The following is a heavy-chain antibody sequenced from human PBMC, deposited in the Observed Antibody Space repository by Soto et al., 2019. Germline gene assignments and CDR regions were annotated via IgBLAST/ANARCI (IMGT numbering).Heavy chain of an antibody. CDR1: GGSFSGYY. J-gene: IGHJ6*02. Sequence: SETLSLTCAVYGGSFSGYYWSWIRQPPGKGLEWIGEINHGGSTNYNPSLKSRVTISVDTSKNQFSLKLNSVTAADTAVYYCARGRGVVRKSYYCYGMDAWGQGTTVTVSS. CDR2: INHGGST. D-gene: IGHD3-3*01. CDR3: ARGRGVVRKSYYCYGMDA. V-gene: IGHV4-34*01.